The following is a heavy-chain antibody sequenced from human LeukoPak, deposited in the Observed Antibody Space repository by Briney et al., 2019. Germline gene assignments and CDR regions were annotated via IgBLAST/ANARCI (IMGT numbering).Heavy chain of an antibody. CDR3: ARAPLRRGWFDP. Sequence: GGSLRLSCAASGFTFSSYGMHWVRQAPGKGLEWVAVIWYDGSNKYYADSVKGRFTISRDNSKNTLYLQMNSLRAEDTAVYYCARAPLRRGWFDPWGQGTLVTVSS. J-gene: IGHJ5*02. V-gene: IGHV3-30*19. CDR1: GFTFSSYG. CDR2: IWYDGSNK. D-gene: IGHD4-17*01.